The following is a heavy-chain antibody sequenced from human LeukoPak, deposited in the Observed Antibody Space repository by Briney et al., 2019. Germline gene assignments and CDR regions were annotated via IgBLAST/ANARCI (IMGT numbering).Heavy chain of an antibody. Sequence: GESLRLSCAASGFTFSNYDMFWVRHTTGKGLEWVSTIGAADDTYYPGSVRGRFTISRESAKDSLYLQMNSLRAGDTAVSYCARGSGSHFDYWGQGTLVTVSS. D-gene: IGHD1-26*01. V-gene: IGHV3-13*04. CDR2: IGAADDT. J-gene: IGHJ4*02. CDR3: ARGSGSHFDY. CDR1: GFTFSNYD.